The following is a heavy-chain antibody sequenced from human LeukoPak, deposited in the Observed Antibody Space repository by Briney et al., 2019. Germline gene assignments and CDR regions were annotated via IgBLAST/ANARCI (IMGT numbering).Heavy chain of an antibody. CDR3: ARDQDSTHYYDSSGYLAY. J-gene: IGHJ4*01. Sequence: SGTLSPTCAVSGGSISSSNWWSWVRQPPGKGLEWIGVIYHSGSTNYNPSLKSRVTISVDKSKNQFSLKLSSVTAADTAVYYCARDQDSTHYYDSSGYLAYWGQGTLVTVSS. V-gene: IGHV4-4*02. CDR1: GGSISSSNW. CDR2: IYHSGST. D-gene: IGHD3-22*01.